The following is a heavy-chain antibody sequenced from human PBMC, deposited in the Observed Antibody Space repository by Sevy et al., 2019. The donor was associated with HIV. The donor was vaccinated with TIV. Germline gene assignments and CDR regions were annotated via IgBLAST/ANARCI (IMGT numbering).Heavy chain of an antibody. CDR1: GFTFTTYS. Sequence: GGSLRLSCEASGFTFTTYSMNWVRQVPGKGLEWVSLITWDAAKTDYADSVKGRFTVSRDNSENSLYLQMNSLRTEDTALYFCAKDIPGWSGFDYWGQGTLVTVSS. CDR3: AKDIPGWSGFDY. D-gene: IGHD3-10*01. J-gene: IGHJ4*02. V-gene: IGHV3-43*01. CDR2: ITWDAAKT.